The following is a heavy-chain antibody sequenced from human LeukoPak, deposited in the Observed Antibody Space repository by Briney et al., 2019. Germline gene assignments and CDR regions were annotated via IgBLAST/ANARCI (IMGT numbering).Heavy chain of an antibody. CDR3: ARERTAMTVFDY. CDR2: IIPILGIA. D-gene: IGHD5-18*01. Sequence: RASVKVSCNASGGTFSSYAISWVRQAPGQGHEWKGRIIPILGIANYAQKFQDRVTITADKSTSTAYMELSSLRSEDTAVYYCARERTAMTVFDYWGQGTLVTVSS. CDR1: GGTFSSYA. J-gene: IGHJ4*02. V-gene: IGHV1-69*04.